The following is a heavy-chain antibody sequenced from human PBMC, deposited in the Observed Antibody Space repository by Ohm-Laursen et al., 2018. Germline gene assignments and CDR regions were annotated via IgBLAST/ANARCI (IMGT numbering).Heavy chain of an antibody. CDR3: ARGMVAEGY. V-gene: IGHV3-53*01. D-gene: IGHD5-12*01. CDR1: GLSVSGNY. Sequence: SLRLSCAASGLSVSGNYMSWVRQAPGKGLEWVSVIHSGEGTYYADSVKDRFTISRDNSKNTLYLQMNSLRAEDTAVYYCARGMVAEGYWGQGTLVTVSS. J-gene: IGHJ4*02. CDR2: IHSGEGT.